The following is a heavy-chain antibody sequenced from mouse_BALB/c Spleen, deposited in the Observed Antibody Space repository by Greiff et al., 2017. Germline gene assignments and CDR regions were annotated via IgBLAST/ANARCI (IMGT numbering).Heavy chain of an antibody. V-gene: IGHV1-9*01. CDR2: ILPGSGST. CDR1: GYTFSSYW. CDR3: ARMRPPHAMDY. Sequence: VQLQQSGAELMKPGASVKISCKATGYTFSSYWIEWVKQRPGHGLEWIGEILPGSGSTNYNEKFKGKATFTADTSSNTAYMQLSSLTSEDSAVYYCARMRPPHAMDYWGQGTSVTVSS. J-gene: IGHJ4*01.